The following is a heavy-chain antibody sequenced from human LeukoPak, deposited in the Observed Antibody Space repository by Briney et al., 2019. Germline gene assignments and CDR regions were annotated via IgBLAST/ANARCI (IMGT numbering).Heavy chain of an antibody. CDR2: ISSNGGST. D-gene: IGHD3-9*01. CDR1: GFTFSSYA. V-gene: IGHV3-64*04. Sequence: GGSLRLSCSASGFTFSSYAMHWVRQAPGKGLEYVSAISSNGGSTYYADSVKGRFTISRDNSKNTLYLQMNSLKTEDTAVYYCTTWDSSLTGYYKWGQGTLVTVSS. CDR3: TTWDSSLTGYYK. J-gene: IGHJ4*02.